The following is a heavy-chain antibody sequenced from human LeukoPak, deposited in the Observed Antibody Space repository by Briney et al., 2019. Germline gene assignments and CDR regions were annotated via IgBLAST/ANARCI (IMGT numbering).Heavy chain of an antibody. J-gene: IGHJ5*02. V-gene: IGHV3-30*04. Sequence: GGSLRLSCAASGFTFSSYAMRWVRQAPGKGLEWVAVISYDGSNKYYADSVKGRFTISRDNSKNTLYLQMNSLRAEDTAVYYCARAETYYYDSSGYLDWFDPWGQGTLVTVSS. CDR3: ARAETYYYDSSGYLDWFDP. CDR2: ISYDGSNK. CDR1: GFTFSSYA. D-gene: IGHD3-22*01.